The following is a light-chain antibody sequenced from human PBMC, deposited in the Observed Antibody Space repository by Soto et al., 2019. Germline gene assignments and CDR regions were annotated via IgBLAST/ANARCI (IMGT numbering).Light chain of an antibody. V-gene: IGKV1-5*01. CDR2: DAS. CDR3: QQYDSLPRT. CDR1: QSISSW. J-gene: IGKJ1*01. Sequence: DIQMTQSPSTLSASVGDRVTITCRASQSISSWLAWYQQKPGKAPKLLIYDASSLESGVPSRFSGSGSGTEFTLTISSLQPEDIATYYCQQYDSLPRTFGQGTKVDIK.